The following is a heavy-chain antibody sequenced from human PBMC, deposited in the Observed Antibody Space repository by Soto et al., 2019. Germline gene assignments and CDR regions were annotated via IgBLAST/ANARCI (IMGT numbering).Heavy chain of an antibody. Sequence: GGSLRLSCSASGFTFSSYAMSWVRQAPGKGLEWVSAISGSGGSTYYADSVKGRFTISRDNSKNTLYLQMNSLRAEDTAVYYCAKDRSNGYYYYGMDVWGQGTTVTVS. J-gene: IGHJ6*02. CDR1: GFTFSSYA. D-gene: IGHD2-8*01. CDR2: ISGSGGST. V-gene: IGHV3-23*01. CDR3: AKDRSNGYYYYGMDV.